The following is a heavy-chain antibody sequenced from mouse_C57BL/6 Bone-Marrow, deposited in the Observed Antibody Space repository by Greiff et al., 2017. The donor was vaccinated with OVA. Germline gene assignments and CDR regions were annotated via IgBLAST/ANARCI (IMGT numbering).Heavy chain of an antibody. CDR3: ARSYSNPWYAMDY. Sequence: VQLQQSGPVLVKPGASVKMSCKASGYTFTDYYMNWVKQSHGKSLEWIGVINPYNGGTSYNQKFKGKATLTVDKSSSTAYMELNSLTSEDSAVYYCARSYSNPWYAMDYWGQGTLVTVSS. D-gene: IGHD2-5*01. V-gene: IGHV1-19*01. CDR2: INPYNGGT. J-gene: IGHJ4*01. CDR1: GYTFTDYY.